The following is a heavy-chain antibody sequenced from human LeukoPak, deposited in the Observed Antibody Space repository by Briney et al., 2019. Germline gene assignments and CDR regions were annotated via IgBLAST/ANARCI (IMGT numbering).Heavy chain of an antibody. D-gene: IGHD1-26*01. CDR3: ARQERSFRLGIDY. J-gene: IGHJ4*02. V-gene: IGHV5-51*01. CDR2: IYPDDSDT. Sequence: GESLKISCKGSGYTFTSYWIGWVRQMPGKGLELVAIIYPDDSDTRYSPSFQGQVTISADKSISTAYLQWSSLKASDTAMYYCARQERSFRLGIDYWGQGTLVTVS. CDR1: GYTFTSYW.